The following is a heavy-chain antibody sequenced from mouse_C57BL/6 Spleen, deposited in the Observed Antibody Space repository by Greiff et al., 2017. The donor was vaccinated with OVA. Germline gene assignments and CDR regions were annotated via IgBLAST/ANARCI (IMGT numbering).Heavy chain of an antibody. CDR2: ISSGSSTI. CDR1: GFTFSDYG. Sequence: DVKLVESGGGLVKPGGSLKLSCAASGFTFSDYGMHWVRQAPEKGLEWVAYISSGSSTIYYADTVKGRFTISRDNAKNTLFLQMTSLRSEDTAMYYCASGTRFAYWGQGTLVTVSA. V-gene: IGHV5-17*01. D-gene: IGHD4-1*01. CDR3: ASGTRFAY. J-gene: IGHJ3*01.